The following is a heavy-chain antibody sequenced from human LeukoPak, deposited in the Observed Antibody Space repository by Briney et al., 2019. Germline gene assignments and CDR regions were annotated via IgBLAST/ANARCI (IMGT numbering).Heavy chain of an antibody. CDR3: ARVEYYDSSAYYYYYYYMDV. V-gene: IGHV1-18*01. CDR2: ISSYSGNT. J-gene: IGHJ6*03. D-gene: IGHD3-22*01. Sequence: ASVKVSCKASGYTFTSYGISWVRQAPGQGPEWMGWISSYSGNTNYAQKLQGRVTMTTDTSTSTAYMELRSLRSDDTAVYYCARVEYYDSSAYYYYYYYMDVWGKGTTVTVSS. CDR1: GYTFTSYG.